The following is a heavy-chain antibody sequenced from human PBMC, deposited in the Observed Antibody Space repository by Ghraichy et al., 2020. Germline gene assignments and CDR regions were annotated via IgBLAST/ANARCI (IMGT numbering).Heavy chain of an antibody. CDR2: IKYDGSAE. CDR3: ARGWGRFDY. J-gene: IGHJ4*02. V-gene: IGHV3-7*01. CDR1: GFAYNNYW. Sequence: GGSLRLSCAASGFAYNNYWMNWVRQAPGKGLEWVAYIKYDGSAEYYVDSVKGRFAISRDNAKNSLFLQMNSLRAEDTAVYYCARGWGRFDYWGQGTLVTVSS. D-gene: IGHD2-21*02.